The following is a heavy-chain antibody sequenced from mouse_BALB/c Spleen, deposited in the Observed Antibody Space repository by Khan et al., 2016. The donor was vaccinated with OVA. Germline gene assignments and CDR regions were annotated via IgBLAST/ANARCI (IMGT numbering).Heavy chain of an antibody. J-gene: IGHJ3*01. D-gene: IGHD1-1*01. CDR3: VNHGSSSAWFTY. V-gene: IGHV1-7*01. CDR1: GYTFTSYW. Sequence: QIQLVQSGAELAKPGASVKMSCKASGYTFTSYWMHWVKQRPGQGLEWIGYINPSTDYTEYNQKFKDKATLTADKSSSIAYMQLTSLTSEDSAIYFCVNHGSSSAWFTYWGQGTLVTVSA. CDR2: INPSTDYT.